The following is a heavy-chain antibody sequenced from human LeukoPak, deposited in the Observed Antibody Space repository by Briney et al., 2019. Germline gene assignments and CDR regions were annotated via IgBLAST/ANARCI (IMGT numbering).Heavy chain of an antibody. D-gene: IGHD3-16*02. J-gene: IGHJ5*02. CDR2: INPNSGGT. CDR3: ARADLHDYVWGSYRPNNWFDP. Sequence: ASVKVSCKASGYTFTGYYMHWVRQAPGQGLEWMGWINPNSGGTIYAQKFQGRVTMTRDTSISTAYMELSRLRSDDTAVYYCARADLHDYVWGSYRPNNWFDPWGQGTLVTVSS. V-gene: IGHV1-2*02. CDR1: GYTFTGYY.